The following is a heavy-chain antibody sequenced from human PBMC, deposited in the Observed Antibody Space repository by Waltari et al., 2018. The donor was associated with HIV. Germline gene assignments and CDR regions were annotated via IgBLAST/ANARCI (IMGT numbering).Heavy chain of an antibody. CDR2: LGASGSTA. J-gene: IGHJ3*01. D-gene: IGHD2-8*01. V-gene: IGHV3-23*01. CDR1: GCNFRNFA. Sequence: EVKLLESGGGLVQPGGSLRLSCETSGCNFRNFARRWVRQAPGTGPALVSMLGASGSTAASADYVKGRFTISRDFSNNTLFLQMSNLRAEDTAVYFCAKSMRDLRPSAFDVWGQGTMVAISS. CDR3: AKSMRDLRPSAFDV.